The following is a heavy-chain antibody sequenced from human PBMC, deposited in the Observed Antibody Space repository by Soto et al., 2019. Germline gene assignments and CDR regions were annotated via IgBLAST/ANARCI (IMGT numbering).Heavy chain of an antibody. D-gene: IGHD2-2*03. CDR3: ARALFPDVDIYAMDV. Sequence: QVQLVESGGGVVQPGRSLRLSCAASGFTFSDHAMHWVRQAPGKGREWLAIIWNDGSNKFYAGSVKGRFAISRDNSKNTVYLQMNTLSAEETAVYYWARALFPDVDIYAMDVWGQGTTGTVSS. CDR2: IWNDGSNK. CDR1: GFTFSDHA. J-gene: IGHJ6*02. V-gene: IGHV3-33*01.